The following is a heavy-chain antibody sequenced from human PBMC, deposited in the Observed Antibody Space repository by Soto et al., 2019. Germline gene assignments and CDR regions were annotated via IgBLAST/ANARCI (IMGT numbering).Heavy chain of an antibody. J-gene: IGHJ5*02. CDR1: GFTFSDFY. Sequence: GGSLRLSCAASGFTFSDFYMSWIRQAPGKGLEWVSYISSGGSSTYYADSVKGRFTISRDNAKNSLYLQMHSLRAEDTAVYYCARDLVAWNYEGYWFDPWGQGTLVTVSS. D-gene: IGHD1-7*01. CDR3: ARDLVAWNYEGYWFDP. V-gene: IGHV3-11*01. CDR2: ISSGGSST.